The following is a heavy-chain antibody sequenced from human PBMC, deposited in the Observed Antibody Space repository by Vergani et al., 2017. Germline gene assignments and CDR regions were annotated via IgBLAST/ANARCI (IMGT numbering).Heavy chain of an antibody. J-gene: IGHJ6*02. V-gene: IGHV3-23*01. CDR2: ISGSGGNT. CDR3: AKTRDPNCKGGNCYSYYYGFDL. Sequence: EVQLLESGGNLIQPGGSLRLSCGASGFTFSSYAMTWVRLAPGQGLQWVSAISGSGGNTFYTDSVKGRFTISRDNSKDTLDLQMNSLRVEDTARYYCAKTRDPNCKGGNCYSYYYGFDLWGQGTTVTVSS. CDR1: GFTFSSYA. D-gene: IGHD2-21*01.